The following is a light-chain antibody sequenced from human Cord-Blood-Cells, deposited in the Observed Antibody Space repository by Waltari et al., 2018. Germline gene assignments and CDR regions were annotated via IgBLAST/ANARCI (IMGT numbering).Light chain of an antibody. V-gene: IGLV2-14*01. Sequence: QSALTQPASVSGSPGQSITISCTGTSSDVRGYNYVSWYQQHPGKAPKLMIYAVSKRPSGVSNRFSGSKSGNTASLTISGLQAEDEADYYCSSYTSSSTYVVFGGGTKLTVL. J-gene: IGLJ2*01. CDR2: AVS. CDR3: SSYTSSSTYVV. CDR1: SSDVRGYNY.